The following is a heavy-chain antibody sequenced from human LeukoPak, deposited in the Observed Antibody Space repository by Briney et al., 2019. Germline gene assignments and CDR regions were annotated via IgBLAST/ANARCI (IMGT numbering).Heavy chain of an antibody. CDR2: INHSGST. D-gene: IGHD6-13*01. Sequence: SETLSLTCAVYGGSFSGYYWSWIRQPPGKGLEWIGEINHSGSTYYNPSLKSRVTISVDTSKNQFSLKLSSVTAADTAVYYCARHSSSRGSIDYWGQGTLVTVSS. CDR3: ARHSSSRGSIDY. CDR1: GGSFSGYY. J-gene: IGHJ4*02. V-gene: IGHV4-34*01.